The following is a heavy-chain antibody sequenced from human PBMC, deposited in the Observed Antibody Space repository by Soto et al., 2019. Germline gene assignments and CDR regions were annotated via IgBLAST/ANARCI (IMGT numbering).Heavy chain of an antibody. CDR3: ARQSSLAAVVD. CDR1: GDSISGYS. D-gene: IGHD6-13*01. V-gene: IGHV4-59*08. J-gene: IGHJ4*02. Sequence: SETLSLTCTVSGDSISGYSWSWIRQPPGKGLEWIGYIYYTGSTNYSPSLMSRVTISVDTSKNQFSLKLSSVTAADTAVYYCARQSSLAAVVDWGQGTLVTSPQ. CDR2: IYYTGST.